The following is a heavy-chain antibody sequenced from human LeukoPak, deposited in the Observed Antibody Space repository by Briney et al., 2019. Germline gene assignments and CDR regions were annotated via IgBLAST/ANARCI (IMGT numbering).Heavy chain of an antibody. Sequence: GGSLRLSCAASGFTFSSYAMSWVRQAPGKGLEWVSGINGNGGTTYYADSVKGRFTISRDNSKNMLYLRMNSLRAEDTALYYCAKDSSYGGDSEDYWGQGTLVTVSS. D-gene: IGHD4-23*01. J-gene: IGHJ4*02. V-gene: IGHV3-23*01. CDR1: GFTFSSYA. CDR2: INGNGGTT. CDR3: AKDSSYGGDSEDY.